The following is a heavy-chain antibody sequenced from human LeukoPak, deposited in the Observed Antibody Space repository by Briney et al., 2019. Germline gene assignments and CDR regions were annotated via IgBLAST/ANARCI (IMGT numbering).Heavy chain of an antibody. J-gene: IGHJ4*02. D-gene: IGHD3-10*01. Sequence: GESLKISCKGSGYTFTSYWIGWVRQMPGKGLEWMGIIYPGDSHTRYSPSFQAQVTISVDKSISTAYLQWSSLTASDTAMYFCARLPSVRGVDRYFDYWGQGTLVNVSS. CDR3: ARLPSVRGVDRYFDY. CDR1: GYTFTSYW. V-gene: IGHV5-51*01. CDR2: IYPGDSHT.